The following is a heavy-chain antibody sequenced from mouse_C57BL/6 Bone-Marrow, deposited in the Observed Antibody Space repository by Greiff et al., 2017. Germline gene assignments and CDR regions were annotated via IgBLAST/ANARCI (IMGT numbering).Heavy chain of an antibody. Sequence: QVQLQQPGAELVMPGASVKLSCKASGYTFTSYWMHWVKQRPGQGLEWIGEIDPSDSYTNYNQKFKGKSTLTVDKSSSTAYMQLSSLTSEDSAVYYCAIYDYDGSWYFAVWGTGTTVTVSS. CDR1: GYTFTSYW. V-gene: IGHV1-69*01. D-gene: IGHD2-4*01. CDR3: AIYDYDGSWYFAV. CDR2: IDPSDSYT. J-gene: IGHJ1*03.